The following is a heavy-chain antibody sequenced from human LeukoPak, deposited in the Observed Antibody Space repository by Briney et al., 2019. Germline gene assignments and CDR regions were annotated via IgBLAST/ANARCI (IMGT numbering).Heavy chain of an antibody. J-gene: IGHJ1*01. D-gene: IGHD6-19*01. CDR2: FWSDGRQK. V-gene: IGHV3-33*01. CDR3: TREITPGIAVAGTGEYFQH. CDR1: GFIFSNYG. Sequence: PGRSLRLSCAASGFIFSNYGFHWVRQAPGKGLEWVAVFWSDGRQKYYADSVKGRFTVSRDTSKKTVYLQMNSLRAEDTAVYYCTREITPGIAVAGTGEYFQHWGQGTLVTVSS.